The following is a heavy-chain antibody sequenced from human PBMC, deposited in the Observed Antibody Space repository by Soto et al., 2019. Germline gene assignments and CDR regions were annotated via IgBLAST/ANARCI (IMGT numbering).Heavy chain of an antibody. CDR3: AVAVAEDYFDY. CDR1: GGTFSIYV. Sequence: SVKVSCKASGGTFSIYVIIWVRQAPGQGLEWMGGIIPIFGTANYAQKFQARVTITAAESTSTAYMELSSLRSEDTAVYYCAVAVAEDYFDYWGQGTLVTVSS. D-gene: IGHD6-19*01. V-gene: IGHV1-69*13. J-gene: IGHJ4*02. CDR2: IIPIFGTA.